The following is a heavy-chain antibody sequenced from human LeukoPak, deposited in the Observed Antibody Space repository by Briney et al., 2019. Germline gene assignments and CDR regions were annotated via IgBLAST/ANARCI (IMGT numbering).Heavy chain of an antibody. D-gene: IGHD6-13*01. J-gene: IGHJ6*03. V-gene: IGHV3-23*01. CDR2: ITGSSGTA. CDR3: ARAAIAAARIYYYMDV. Sequence: PGGSLRLPCAASGFSLSPYGMNWVRQAPGRGLEWVSGITGSSGTAYYAGSVKGRFTISRDDSKNTLYLQMNSLRAEDTAVYYCARAAIAAARIYYYMDVWGKGTTVTVSS. CDR1: GFSLSPYG.